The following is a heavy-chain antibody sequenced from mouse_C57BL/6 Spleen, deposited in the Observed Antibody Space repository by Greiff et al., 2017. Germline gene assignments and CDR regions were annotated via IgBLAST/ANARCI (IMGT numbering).Heavy chain of an antibody. CDR3: AGYALDY. D-gene: IGHD2-14*01. Sequence: QVQLKQSGPELVKPGASVKISCKASGYSFTSYYIHWVKQRPGQGLEWIGWIYPGSGNTKYNEKFKGKATLTADTSSSTAYMQLSRLTSEDSAVYYCAGYALDYWGQGTTLTVSS. J-gene: IGHJ2*01. CDR2: IYPGSGNT. V-gene: IGHV1-66*01. CDR1: GYSFTSYY.